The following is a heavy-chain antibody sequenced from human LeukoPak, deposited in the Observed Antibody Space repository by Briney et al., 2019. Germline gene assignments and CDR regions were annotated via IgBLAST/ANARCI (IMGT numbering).Heavy chain of an antibody. CDR1: GGSFSGYY. Sequence: SETLSLTCAVYGGSFSGYYWSWIRQPPGKGLEWIGEINHSGSTNYNPSLKSRVTISVDTSKNQLSLKLSSVTAADTAVYYCAKRGVVTPFDYWGQGTLVTVSS. D-gene: IGHD3-3*01. J-gene: IGHJ4*02. V-gene: IGHV4-34*01. CDR2: INHSGST. CDR3: AKRGVVTPFDY.